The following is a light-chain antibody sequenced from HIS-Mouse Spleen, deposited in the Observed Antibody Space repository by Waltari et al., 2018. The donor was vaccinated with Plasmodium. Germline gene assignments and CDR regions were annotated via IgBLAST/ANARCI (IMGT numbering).Light chain of an antibody. CDR3: QQSYSTWT. CDR2: AAS. Sequence: DIQMTQSPSSLSASVGDRVTITCRASQSISNYLNWYQQKPGKAPKLLIYAASTSESGVPSSFSGSGSGTDFTLTISSLQPEDFATYYWQQSYSTWTFGQGTKVEIK. V-gene: IGKV1-39*01. CDR1: QSISNY. J-gene: IGKJ1*01.